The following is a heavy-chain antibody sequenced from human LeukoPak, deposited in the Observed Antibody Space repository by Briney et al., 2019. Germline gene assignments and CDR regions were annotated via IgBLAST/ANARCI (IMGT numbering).Heavy chain of an antibody. D-gene: IGHD3-9*01. CDR2: IIPIFGTA. CDR3: AREGPDNDMFTSY. CDR1: GGTFSSYA. V-gene: IGHV1-69*13. Sequence: SVKVSCRASGGTFSSYAISWVRQAPGQGLEWMGGIIPIFGTANYAQKFQGRVTITADESTSTAYMELSSLRSEDTAVYYCAREGPDNDMFTSYWGQGTLVTVPS. J-gene: IGHJ4*02.